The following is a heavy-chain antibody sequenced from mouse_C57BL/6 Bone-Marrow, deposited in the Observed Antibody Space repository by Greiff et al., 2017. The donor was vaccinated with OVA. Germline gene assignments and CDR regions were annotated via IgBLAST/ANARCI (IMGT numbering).Heavy chain of an antibody. CDR1: GFPFNTYA. J-gene: IGHJ3*01. V-gene: IGHV10-3*01. CDR2: IRSKSSNYAT. Sequence: EVQVVESGGGLVQPKGSLKLSCAASGFPFNTYAMPWVRQAPGKGLEWVARIRSKSSNYATYYADSVKDRFTISRDDSQSMLYLQMNNLKTEDTAMYYCVRDKGYYYGSSPWFAYWGQGTLVTVSA. D-gene: IGHD1-1*01. CDR3: VRDKGYYYGSSPWFAY.